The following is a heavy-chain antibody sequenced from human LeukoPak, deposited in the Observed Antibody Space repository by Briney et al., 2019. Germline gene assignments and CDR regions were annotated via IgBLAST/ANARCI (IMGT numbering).Heavy chain of an antibody. CDR3: AKRQSESTRTPGNYFDL. D-gene: IGHD5-24*01. CDR1: GFTFSSYV. CDR2: ITGSGGST. V-gene: IGHV3-23*01. Sequence: GGSLRLSCAASGFTFSSYVMNWVRQAPGKGLEWVSVITGSGGSTYYADSVKGRFTISRDNSKNTLYLQMDSLRAEDTAVYYCAKRQSESTRTPGNYFDLWGQGTLVTVSS. J-gene: IGHJ4*02.